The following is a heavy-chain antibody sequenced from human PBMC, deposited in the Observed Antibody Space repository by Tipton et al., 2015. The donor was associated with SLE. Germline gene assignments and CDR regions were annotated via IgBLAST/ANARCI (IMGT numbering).Heavy chain of an antibody. Sequence: TLSLTCAVSGGSISSGGYSWSWIRQPPGKGLEWIGYIYHSGSTYYNPSLKSRVTISVDTSKNQFSLKLSSVTAADTAVYYCARDLWRRWFDPWGQGTLVTVSS. CDR3: ARDLWRRWFDP. V-gene: IGHV4-30-2*01. CDR2: IYHSGST. CDR1: GGSISSGGYS. J-gene: IGHJ5*02. D-gene: IGHD3-10*01.